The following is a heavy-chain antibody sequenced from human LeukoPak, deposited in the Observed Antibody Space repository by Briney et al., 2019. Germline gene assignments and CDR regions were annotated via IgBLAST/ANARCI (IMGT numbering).Heavy chain of an antibody. CDR1: GYTFTSYG. Sequence: ASVKVSCKASGYTFTSYGNSWVRQAPGQGLEWMGWISAYNGNTNYAQTLQGRVTMTTATSTSTAYMELRSLRSDDTAVYYCARAGYYDSSGYTNFDYWGRGTLVTVSS. CDR3: ARAGYYDSSGYTNFDY. CDR2: ISAYNGNT. V-gene: IGHV1-18*01. J-gene: IGHJ4*02. D-gene: IGHD3-22*01.